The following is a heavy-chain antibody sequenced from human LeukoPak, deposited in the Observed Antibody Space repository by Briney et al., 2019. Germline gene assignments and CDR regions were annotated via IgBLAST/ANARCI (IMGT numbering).Heavy chain of an antibody. Sequence: ASVKVSCKASGYTFTGYYMHWVRQAPGQGLEWMGWINPNSGGTNYAQKFQGRVTMTRDTSISKAYMELSRLRSDDTAVYYCARRAGVRGLFDYWGQGTLVTVSS. CDR3: ARRAGVRGLFDY. V-gene: IGHV1-2*02. D-gene: IGHD3-10*01. CDR2: INPNSGGT. CDR1: GYTFTGYY. J-gene: IGHJ4*02.